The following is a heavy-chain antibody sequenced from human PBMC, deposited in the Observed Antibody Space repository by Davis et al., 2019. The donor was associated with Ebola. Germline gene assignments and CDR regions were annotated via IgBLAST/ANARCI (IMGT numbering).Heavy chain of an antibody. D-gene: IGHD3-3*01. CDR3: ARDKTILGVVIMFDY. Sequence: GESLKISCAASGFTFSSYWMSWVRQAPGKGLEWVANIKQDGSEKYYVDSVKGRFTISRDNAKNSLYLQMNRLRAEDTAVYYCARDKTILGVVIMFDYWGQGTLVTVSS. CDR2: IKQDGSEK. CDR1: GFTFSSYW. J-gene: IGHJ4*02. V-gene: IGHV3-7*01.